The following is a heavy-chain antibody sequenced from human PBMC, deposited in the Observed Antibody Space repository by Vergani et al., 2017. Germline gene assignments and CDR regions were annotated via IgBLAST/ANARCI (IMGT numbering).Heavy chain of an antibody. V-gene: IGHV5-51*01. CDR1: GYSFTNYW. Sequence: EVQLVQSGAEVKKPGESLKISCQNSGYSFTNYWIGWVRQMPGKGLEWMGIIHPTDSDTRYSPSFQGQVTISVDKSISTAYLQRSSLRASDSAMYYCARLVGRDSSGSKYFDYWGQGTLVTVSS. J-gene: IGHJ4*02. D-gene: IGHD3-22*01. CDR2: IHPTDSDT. CDR3: ARLVGRDSSGSKYFDY.